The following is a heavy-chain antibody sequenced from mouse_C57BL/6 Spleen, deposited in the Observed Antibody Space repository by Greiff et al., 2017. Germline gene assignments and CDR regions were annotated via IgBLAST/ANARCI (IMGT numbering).Heavy chain of an antibody. D-gene: IGHD1-1*01. CDR3: AIGDYGSSPFDY. Sequence: QVQLQQSGPELVKPGASVKISCKASGYAFSSSWMNWVKQRPGKGLEWIGRIYPGDGDTNYNGKFKGKATLTADESSSTAYMQLSSLTYEDSAVYFCAIGDYGSSPFDYWGQGTTLTVSS. J-gene: IGHJ2*01. CDR2: IYPGDGDT. V-gene: IGHV1-82*01. CDR1: GYAFSSSW.